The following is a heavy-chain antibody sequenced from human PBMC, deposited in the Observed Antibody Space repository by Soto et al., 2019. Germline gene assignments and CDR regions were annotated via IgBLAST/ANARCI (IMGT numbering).Heavy chain of an antibody. D-gene: IGHD3-22*01. CDR3: AKVPRAYYYGSSGYSEYCFDH. J-gene: IGHJ4*02. CDR2: ISGSGGAA. Sequence: GSLRLSCAASGFTFSSYAMTWVRQAPGKGLEWVSVISGSGGAAYYADSVKGRFTISRDNSKNTLYLEMNSLRAEDTAVYYCAKVPRAYYYGSSGYSEYCFDHWGQGTLVTVSS. CDR1: GFTFSSYA. V-gene: IGHV3-23*01.